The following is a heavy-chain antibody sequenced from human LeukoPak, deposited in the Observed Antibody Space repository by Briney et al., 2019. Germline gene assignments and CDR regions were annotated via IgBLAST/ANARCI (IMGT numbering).Heavy chain of an antibody. D-gene: IGHD3-22*01. Sequence: GGSLRLSCAASGFTFSSYAMSWVRQAPGKGLEWVSAISGSGGSTYYADSVKGRFTISRDNSKNTLYLQMNSLRAEDTAVYYCAKDIPTTMIVVVRGDAFDIWSQGTMVTVSS. V-gene: IGHV3-23*01. CDR1: GFTFSSYA. CDR3: AKDIPTTMIVVVRGDAFDI. J-gene: IGHJ3*02. CDR2: ISGSGGST.